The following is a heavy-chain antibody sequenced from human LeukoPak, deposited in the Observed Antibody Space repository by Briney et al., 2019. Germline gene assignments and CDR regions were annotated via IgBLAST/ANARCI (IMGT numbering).Heavy chain of an antibody. J-gene: IGHJ4*02. CDR2: IDNSGST. V-gene: IGHV4-59*01. Sequence: SETLSLTCTVSGGSISSYYWSWIRQPPGKGLEWIGYIDNSGSTNYNPPLKSRVTISADTSKNQFSLRLTSVTAADTAVYYCARDAGATAYWGQGALVTVSS. CDR1: GGSISSYY. CDR3: ARDAGATAY. D-gene: IGHD4/OR15-4a*01.